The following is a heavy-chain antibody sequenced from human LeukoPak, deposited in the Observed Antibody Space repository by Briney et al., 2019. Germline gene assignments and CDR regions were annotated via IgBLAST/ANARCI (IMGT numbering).Heavy chain of an antibody. V-gene: IGHV3-23*01. CDR2: IRGSGSST. Sequence: GGSLRLSCAASGFTFSNYAMSWVRQAPGKGLEWVSSIRGSGSSTYFVDSVKGRFTISRDNSKNTLYLQMNSLRAEDTAVYYCAKDSEAPIDVADAFDIWGQGTMVTVSS. D-gene: IGHD2-15*01. J-gene: IGHJ3*02. CDR1: GFTFSNYA. CDR3: AKDSEAPIDVADAFDI.